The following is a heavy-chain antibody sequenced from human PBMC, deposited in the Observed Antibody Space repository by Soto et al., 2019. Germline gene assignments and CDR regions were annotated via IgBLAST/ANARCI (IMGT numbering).Heavy chain of an antibody. CDR2: IYYSGST. Sequence: QLQLQESGPGLVKPSETLSLTCTVSGGSISSSSYYWGWIRQPPGKGLEWIGSIYYSGSTYYNPSLKSRVNISVDTSTNQFSLTLSSVTDADTDVYYCARALVLVRGGGYYYYGMEVWGQGTTVPVSS. CDR3: ARALVLVRGGGYYYYGMEV. V-gene: IGHV4-39*01. D-gene: IGHD6-13*01. CDR1: GGSISSSSYY. J-gene: IGHJ6*02.